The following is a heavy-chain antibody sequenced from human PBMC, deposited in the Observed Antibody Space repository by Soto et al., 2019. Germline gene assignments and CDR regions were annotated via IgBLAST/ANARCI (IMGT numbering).Heavy chain of an antibody. D-gene: IGHD2-15*01. J-gene: IGHJ3*02. V-gene: IGHV3-21*01. CDR1: GCTFSSYS. CDR2: ISSSSSYI. CDR3: ASIKARGYCSGGSCYFAFDI. Sequence: PGGSLRLSCAASGCTFSSYSMNWVRQAPGKGLEWVSSISSSSSYIYYADSVKGRFTISRDNAKNSLYLQMNSLRAEDTAVYYCASIKARGYCSGGSCYFAFDIWGQGTMVTVSS.